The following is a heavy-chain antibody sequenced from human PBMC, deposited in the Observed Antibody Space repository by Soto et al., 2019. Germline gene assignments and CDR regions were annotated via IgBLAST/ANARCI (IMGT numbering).Heavy chain of an antibody. J-gene: IGHJ6*02. CDR2: IYYSGST. CDR1: GGSISSGGYY. CDR3: ARGRAGSSWTHYYYYYGMDV. D-gene: IGHD6-13*01. V-gene: IGHV4-31*03. Sequence: SETGSLTCTVSGGSISSGGYYWSWIRQHPGKGLEWIGYIYYSGSTYYNPSLKSRVTISVDTSKNQFSLKVSSVTAADTAVYYCARGRAGSSWTHYYYYYGMDVWGQGTTVTVSS.